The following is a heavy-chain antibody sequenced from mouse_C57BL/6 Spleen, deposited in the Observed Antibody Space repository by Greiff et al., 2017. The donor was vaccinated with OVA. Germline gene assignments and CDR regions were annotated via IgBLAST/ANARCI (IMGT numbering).Heavy chain of an antibody. CDR3: AREAAYYSNFRGAMDY. D-gene: IGHD2-5*01. CDR2: ISDCGSYT. CDR1: GFTFSSYA. Sequence: EVKLVEPGGGLVKPGGSLKLSCAASGFTFSSYAMSWVRQTPEKRLEWVATISDCGSYTYYPDNVKGRFTISRDNAKNNLYLQMSHLKSEDTAMEYWAREAAYYSNFRGAMDYWGQGTSVTVSS. J-gene: IGHJ4*01. V-gene: IGHV5-4*01.